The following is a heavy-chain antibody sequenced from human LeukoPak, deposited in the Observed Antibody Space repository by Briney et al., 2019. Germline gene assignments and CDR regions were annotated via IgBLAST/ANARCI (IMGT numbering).Heavy chain of an antibody. Sequence: ASVKVSCKASGYTFTSYDINWVRQATGQGLEWMGWMNPNSGNTGYAQKFQGRVTITRKTSISTAYMELSSLRSEDTAVYYCARGSSIRYYDFWSGYFGDYYFDYWGQGTLVTVSS. CDR2: MNPNSGNT. CDR3: ARGSSIRYYDFWSGYFGDYYFDY. J-gene: IGHJ4*02. D-gene: IGHD3-3*01. CDR1: GYTFTSYD. V-gene: IGHV1-8*03.